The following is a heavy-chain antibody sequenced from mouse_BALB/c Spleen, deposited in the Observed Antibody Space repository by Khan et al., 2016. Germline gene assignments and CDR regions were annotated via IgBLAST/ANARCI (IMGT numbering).Heavy chain of an antibody. CDR3: GRLYYYGFVDS. J-gene: IGHJ2*01. CDR1: GFDFSRYW. D-gene: IGHD1-1*01. V-gene: IGHV4-1*02. CDR2: INPDSSTI. Sequence: EVKLLESGGGLVQPGGSLKLSCAASGFDFSRYWMTWVRQAPGKGLEWIGEINPDSSTINYTPSLKDKFIISRDNAKNTLYLQMSKVRSEDTALCSCGRLYYYGFVDSWGQGTTLTVSS.